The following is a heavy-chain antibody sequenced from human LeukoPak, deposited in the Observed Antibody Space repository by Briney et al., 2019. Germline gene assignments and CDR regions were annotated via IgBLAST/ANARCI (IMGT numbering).Heavy chain of an antibody. Sequence: SETLSLTCTVSGGSISPLYWSWIRQPPGKGLEFIGYIYYSGTTNYNPSLKSRVTLSVDTSKNQFSLKLSSVTAADTAVYYCARGRGHRYCSSTSCYRWFDPWGQGTLVTVPS. D-gene: IGHD2-2*01. CDR3: ARGRGHRYCSSTSCYRWFDP. J-gene: IGHJ5*02. V-gene: IGHV4-59*11. CDR2: IYYSGTT. CDR1: GGSISPLY.